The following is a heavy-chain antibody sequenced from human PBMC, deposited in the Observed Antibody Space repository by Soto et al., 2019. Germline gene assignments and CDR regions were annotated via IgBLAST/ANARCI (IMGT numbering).Heavy chain of an antibody. D-gene: IGHD2-15*01. V-gene: IGHV1-69*01. Sequence: QVQLVQPWAEVKKPGSSVKVSCKASGGTFSSYAITWVRQAPGQGLQWMGGIIPIFGTANYAHTFQGRVTLTADEYTSIADMELRSLRSEDTAVYYCARDLSGVCSGGSCTDFDYWGQGTLVTFSS. CDR2: IIPIFGTA. CDR3: ARDLSGVCSGGSCTDFDY. CDR1: GGTFSSYA. J-gene: IGHJ4*02.